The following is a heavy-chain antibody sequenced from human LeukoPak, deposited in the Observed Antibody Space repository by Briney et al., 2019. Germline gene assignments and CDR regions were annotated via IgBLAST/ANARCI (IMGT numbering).Heavy chain of an antibody. D-gene: IGHD1-26*01. CDR1: GFIVSDNY. V-gene: IGHV3-53*01. CDR3: ARDVWELGNMAPYGMDV. CDR2: IYTGGNT. Sequence: GGSLRLSCEISGFIVSDNYMTWVRQAPGKGLEWVSTIYTGGNTYYAGSVKGRFTISRDRSFVYLQMRSLRVKDTAVYYCARDVWELGNMAPYGMDVWGQGTTVTVSS. J-gene: IGHJ6*02.